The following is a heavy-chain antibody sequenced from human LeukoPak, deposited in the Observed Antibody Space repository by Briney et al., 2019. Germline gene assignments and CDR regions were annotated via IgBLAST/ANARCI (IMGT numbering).Heavy chain of an antibody. CDR3: ARVDYGGTETRPHFDY. J-gene: IGHJ4*02. CDR2: IYYSGST. Sequence: SQTLSLTCTVSGGSISSGGYYWSWIRQHPGKGLEWIGYIYYSGSTYYNPSLKSRVTISVDTSKNQFSLKLSSVTAADTAVYYCARVDYGGTETRPHFDYWGQGTLVTVSS. V-gene: IGHV4-31*03. D-gene: IGHD4-23*01. CDR1: GGSISSGGYY.